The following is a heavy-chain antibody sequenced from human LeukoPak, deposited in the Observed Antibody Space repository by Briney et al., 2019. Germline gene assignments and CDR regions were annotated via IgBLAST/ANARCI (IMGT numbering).Heavy chain of an antibody. D-gene: IGHD5-18*01. Sequence: SETLSLTCTVSGGSISSGSYYWNWIRQPAGKGLEWIGRIYTSGSTNYNPFLKSRVTISVDTSKNQFSLKLSSVTAADTAVYYCARDHGVRYSYGPRYYYYGMDVWGQGTTVTVSS. CDR3: ARDHGVRYSYGPRYYYYGMDV. V-gene: IGHV4-61*02. J-gene: IGHJ6*02. CDR1: GGSISSGSYY. CDR2: IYTSGST.